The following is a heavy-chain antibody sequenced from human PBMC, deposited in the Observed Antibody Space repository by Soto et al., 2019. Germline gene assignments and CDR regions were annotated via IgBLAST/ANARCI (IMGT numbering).Heavy chain of an antibody. Sequence: QVHLEQSGAAVKKPGSSVKVSCKASGGTFSTHALSWVRQAPGQGLEWLGGIIPILGTPNYAQKFQGRVTVTADEYTSTAYMELRRLTSEDTAVYYCARAAFRSGYYGYYYGMDVW. J-gene: IGHJ6*01. CDR2: IIPILGTP. CDR3: ARAAFRSGYYGYYYGMDV. V-gene: IGHV1-69*01. D-gene: IGHD3-3*01. CDR1: GGTFSTHA.